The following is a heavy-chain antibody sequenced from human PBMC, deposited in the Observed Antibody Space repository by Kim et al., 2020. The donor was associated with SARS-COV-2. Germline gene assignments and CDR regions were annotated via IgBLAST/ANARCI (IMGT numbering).Heavy chain of an antibody. D-gene: IGHD2-2*01. V-gene: IGHV4-39*01. CDR2: IYYSGST. CDR1: GGSISSSSYY. J-gene: IGHJ4*02. Sequence: SETLSLTCTVSGGSISSSSYYWGWIRQPPGKGLEWIGSIYYSGSTYYNPSLKSRVTISVDTSKNQFSLKLSSVTAADTAVYYCARHLTDIVVVPAASNYFDYWGQGTLVTVSS. CDR3: ARHLTDIVVVPAASNYFDY.